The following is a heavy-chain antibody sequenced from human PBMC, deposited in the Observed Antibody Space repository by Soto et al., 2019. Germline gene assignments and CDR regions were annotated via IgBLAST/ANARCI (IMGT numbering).Heavy chain of an antibody. J-gene: IGHJ4*02. D-gene: IGHD3-22*01. V-gene: IGHV1-18*01. CDR1: GYTFTSYG. CDR3: ARDSYYDSSGYSILDY. CDR2: ISAYNGNT. Sequence: ASVKVSCKASGYTFTSYGISWVRQAPGQGLEWMGWISAYNGNTNYAQKLQGRVTMTTDTSTSTAYTELRSLRSDDTAVYYCARDSYYDSSGYSILDYWGQGTLVTVSS.